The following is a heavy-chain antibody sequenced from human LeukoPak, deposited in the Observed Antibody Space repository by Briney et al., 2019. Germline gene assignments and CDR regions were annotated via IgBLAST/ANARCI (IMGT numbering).Heavy chain of an antibody. CDR2: INPSGGSP. J-gene: IGHJ4*02. CDR3: ASGVPSDIVVVPAAHY. CDR1: GYTFTSYY. Sequence: GASVKVSCKASGYTFTSYYMHWVRQAPGQGLEWMGIINPSGGSPSYAQKFQGRVTMTRDTSTSTVYMELSSLRSEDTAVYYCASGVPSDIVVVPAAHYWGQGTLVTVSS. D-gene: IGHD2-2*01. V-gene: IGHV1-46*01.